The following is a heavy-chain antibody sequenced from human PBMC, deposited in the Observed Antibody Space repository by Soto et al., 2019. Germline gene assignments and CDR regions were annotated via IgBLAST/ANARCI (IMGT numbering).Heavy chain of an antibody. CDR1: GYTFTSYG. V-gene: IGHV1-18*01. CDR2: ISAYNGNT. D-gene: IGHD3-10*01. CDR3: ASAGRSDNWFDP. Sequence: QVQLVQSGAEVKKPGASVKVSCKASGYTFTSYGISWVRQAPGQGLEWMGWISAYNGNTNYAQKLQVRVTMTTDTPTSKPYMGLRRRKSDDTAVYYCASAGRSDNWFDPWGQGTLVAVCS. J-gene: IGHJ5*02.